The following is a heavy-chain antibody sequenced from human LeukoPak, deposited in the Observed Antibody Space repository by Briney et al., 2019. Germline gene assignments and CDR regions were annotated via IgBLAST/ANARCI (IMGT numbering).Heavy chain of an antibody. Sequence: SETLSLTCAVYGGSFSGYYWSWIRQPPGKGLEWIGEINHSGSTNYNPSLKSRVTISVDTSKNQFSLKLSSVTAADTAVYYCARLYRATDAFDIWGQGTMVTVSS. V-gene: IGHV4-34*01. J-gene: IGHJ3*02. CDR1: GGSFSGYY. CDR2: INHSGST. CDR3: ARLYRATDAFDI. D-gene: IGHD1-26*01.